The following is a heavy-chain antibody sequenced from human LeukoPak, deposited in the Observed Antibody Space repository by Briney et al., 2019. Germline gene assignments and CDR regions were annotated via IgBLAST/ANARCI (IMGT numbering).Heavy chain of an antibody. D-gene: IGHD3-22*01. CDR2: IIPIFGTA. J-gene: IGHJ3*02. Sequence: ASVKVSCKASGGTFSSYAISLVRQAPGQGLEWMGRIIPIFGTANYAQKFQGRVTITTDESTSTAYMELSSLRSEDTAVYYCATPRDYYDRRAFDIWGQGTMVTVSS. CDR1: GGTFSSYA. V-gene: IGHV1-69*05. CDR3: ATPRDYYDRRAFDI.